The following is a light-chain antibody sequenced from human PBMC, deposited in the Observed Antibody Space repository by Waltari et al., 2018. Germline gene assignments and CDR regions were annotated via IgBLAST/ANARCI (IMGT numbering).Light chain of an antibody. V-gene: IGLV2-14*03. J-gene: IGLJ1*01. CDR2: DVS. CDR3: SSYTSSSTLPYV. Sequence: QSALTQPASVSGSPGQSITISCTGTSSDVGGYNYVSWYQQHPGKAPKLMIYDVSNRPSGVSNLFSGSKSGNTASLTISWLQAEDEADYYCSSYTSSSTLPYVFGTGTKVTVL. CDR1: SSDVGGYNY.